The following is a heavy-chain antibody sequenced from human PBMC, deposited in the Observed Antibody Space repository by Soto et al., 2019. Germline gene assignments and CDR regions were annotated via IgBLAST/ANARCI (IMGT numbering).Heavy chain of an antibody. D-gene: IGHD3-10*01. CDR1: GGSISSSSYY. CDR3: ARHTYYYGSGLRWFDP. J-gene: IGHJ5*02. V-gene: IGHV4-39*01. Sequence: SETLSLTCTVSGGSISSSSYYWGWIRQPPGKGLEWIGSIYYSGSTYYNPSLKSRVTISVDTSKNQFSLKLSSVTAADTAVYYCARHTYYYGSGLRWFDPWGQGTLVTVSS. CDR2: IYYSGST.